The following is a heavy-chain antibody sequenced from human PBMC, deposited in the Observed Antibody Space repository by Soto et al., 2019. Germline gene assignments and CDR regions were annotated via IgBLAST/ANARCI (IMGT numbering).Heavy chain of an antibody. CDR2: IYYSGST. D-gene: IGHD3-10*01. V-gene: IGHV4-30-4*01. CDR3: ARALRRITMVRGYYYYGMDV. J-gene: IGHJ6*02. CDR1: GGSISSGDYY. Sequence: QVQLQESGPGLVKPSQTLSLTCTVSGGSISSGDYYWSWIRQPPGKGLEWIGYIYYSGSTYYNPSRKSRVTISVDTSKNQFSLKLSSVTAADTAVYYCARALRRITMVRGYYYYGMDVWGQGTTVTVSS.